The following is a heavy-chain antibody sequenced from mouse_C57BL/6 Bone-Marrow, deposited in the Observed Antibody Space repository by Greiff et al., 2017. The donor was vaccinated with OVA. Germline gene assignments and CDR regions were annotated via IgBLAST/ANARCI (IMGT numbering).Heavy chain of an antibody. CDR3: ARYSNSFALMDY. CDR1: GFSLTSYA. J-gene: IGHJ4*01. V-gene: IGHV2-9-1*01. Sequence: QVQLKVSGPGLVALSQHLSITCTVSGFSLTSYAISWVRQPPGKGLEWLGVIWTGGGTNYNSALKSRLSISKDNSKSQVFLKMNSLQTDDTAKYYCARYSNSFALMDYWGQGTSVTVSA. CDR2: IWTGGGT. D-gene: IGHD2-5*01.